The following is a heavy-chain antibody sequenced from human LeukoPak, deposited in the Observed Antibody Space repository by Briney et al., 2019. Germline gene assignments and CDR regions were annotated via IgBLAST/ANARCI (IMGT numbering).Heavy chain of an antibody. D-gene: IGHD3-10*01. CDR3: ARDSNSYGSGATIDY. CDR1: GFTFSSYA. J-gene: IGHJ4*02. V-gene: IGHV3-30-3*01. CDR2: ISYDGSNK. Sequence: GGSLRLSCAASGFTFSSYAIHWVRQAPGKGLEWVAVISYDGSNKYYADSVKGRFTISRDNSKNTLYLQMSSLRAEDTAVYYCARDSNSYGSGATIDYWGQGTLVTVSS.